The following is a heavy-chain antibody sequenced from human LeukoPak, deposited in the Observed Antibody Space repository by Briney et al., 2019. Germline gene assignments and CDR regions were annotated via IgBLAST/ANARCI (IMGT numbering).Heavy chain of an antibody. CDR2: IIPIFGTA. CDR3: ARVALFYSSSAYYFDY. V-gene: IGHV1-69*05. D-gene: IGHD6-6*01. J-gene: IGHJ4*02. CDR1: GYTFTGYY. Sequence: SVKVSCKASGYTFTGYYMHWVRQAPGQGLEWMGGIIPIFGTANYARKFQGRVTITTDESTSTAYMELSSLRSEDTAVYYCARVALFYSSSAYYFDYWGQGTLVTVSS.